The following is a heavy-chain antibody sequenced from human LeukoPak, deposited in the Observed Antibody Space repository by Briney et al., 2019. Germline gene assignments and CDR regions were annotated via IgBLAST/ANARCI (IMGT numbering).Heavy chain of an antibody. CDR1: GGTFSSYA. D-gene: IGHD2-21*02. Sequence: SVKVSCKASGGTFSSYAISWVRQAPGQGLEWMGGIIPFFGTANYAQKFQGRVTITADESTSTAYMELSSLRSEDTAVYYCASEAYCGGDCYSLGIWGQGTMVTVSS. J-gene: IGHJ3*02. CDR3: ASEAYCGGDCYSLGI. V-gene: IGHV1-69*01. CDR2: IIPFFGTA.